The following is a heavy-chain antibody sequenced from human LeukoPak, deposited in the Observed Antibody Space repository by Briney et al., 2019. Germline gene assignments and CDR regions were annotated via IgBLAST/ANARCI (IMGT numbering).Heavy chain of an antibody. CDR1: GGSFSGYY. CDR2: ICYSATT. CDR3: ASPRGGAFDI. V-gene: IGHV4-59*01. Sequence: PSETLSLTCAVYGGSFSGYYWSWIRQPPGKGLEWIAYICYSATTNYNPSLQGRVTISGDTSKNQFSLKLNSVTAADTAVYYCASPRGGAFDIWGQGTMVTVSS. D-gene: IGHD3-10*01. J-gene: IGHJ3*02.